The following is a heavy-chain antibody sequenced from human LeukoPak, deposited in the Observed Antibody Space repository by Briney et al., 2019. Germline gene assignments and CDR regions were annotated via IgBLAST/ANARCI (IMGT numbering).Heavy chain of an antibody. Sequence: GGSLRLSCAASGXTFSSYAMSWVRQAPGKGLEWVSSISGSGGSTYYADSVTGRFTISRDNSKNTLHQQMNSLRAEDTAVYYCAKEDSQYFFDYWGQGTLVTVSS. J-gene: IGHJ4*02. V-gene: IGHV3-23*01. CDR2: ISGSGGST. CDR3: AKEDSQYFFDY. D-gene: IGHD5-18*01. CDR1: GXTFSSYA.